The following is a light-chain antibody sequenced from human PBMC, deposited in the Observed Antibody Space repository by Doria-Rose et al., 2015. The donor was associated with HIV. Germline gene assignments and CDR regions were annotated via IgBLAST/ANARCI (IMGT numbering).Light chain of an antibody. CDR2: DGS. J-gene: IGKJ1*01. CDR1: QSFSSTY. V-gene: IGKV3-20*01. Sequence: ASQSFSSTYLAWYQQKPGQAPSLLIYDGSTRATGIPDRFSAGGSGTDFTLTTNRLEPEDFALYYCHQYGTSWTFGQGTKVEI. CDR3: HQYGTSWT.